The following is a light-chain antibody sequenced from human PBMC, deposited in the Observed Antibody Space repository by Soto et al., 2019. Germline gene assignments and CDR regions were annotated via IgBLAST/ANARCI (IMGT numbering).Light chain of an antibody. CDR1: QSVGIN. J-gene: IGKJ1*01. CDR2: GAS. Sequence: DIVLTQSPDTLSLSPGERATLSCRASQSVGINLAWHQQKPGQAPRLLIHGASTRATGFPARFSGSGSGTDFTLTISSLQSEDFAVYYCQQYNNWPWTFGQGTKVDIK. V-gene: IGKV3-15*01. CDR3: QQYNNWPWT.